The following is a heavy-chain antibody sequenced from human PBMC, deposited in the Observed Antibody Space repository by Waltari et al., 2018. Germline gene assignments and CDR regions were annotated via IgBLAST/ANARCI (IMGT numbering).Heavy chain of an antibody. J-gene: IGHJ5*02. CDR3: ARRQLGGAFDP. CDR2: IIPIFGTEP. V-gene: IGHV1-69*12. CDR1: GGTFGSYA. D-gene: IGHD3-16*01. Sequence: QVQLVQSGAEVKKPGSSVKVSCKASGGTFGSYAISWVRQAPGEGLEWMGGIIPIFGTEPNSAQKFQGRLTVTADESTATVYMDLSSLRSDDTAVYYCARRQLGGAFDPWGQGTLVSVSS.